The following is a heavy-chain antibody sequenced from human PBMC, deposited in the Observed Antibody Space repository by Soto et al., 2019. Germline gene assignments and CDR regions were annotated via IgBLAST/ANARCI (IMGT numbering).Heavy chain of an antibody. D-gene: IGHD6-13*01. Sequence: SLRLSCAASGFTFDDYALHWVRQVPGKGLEWVSGINWNSGSIGYGDSVKGRFAISRDNAKNSLHLQMNSLSAEDTAFYYCVKDESINWYSGHFRHWGQGYLVTVSS. V-gene: IGHV3-9*01. CDR2: INWNSGSI. CDR1: GFTFDDYA. CDR3: VKDESINWYSGHFRH. J-gene: IGHJ1*01.